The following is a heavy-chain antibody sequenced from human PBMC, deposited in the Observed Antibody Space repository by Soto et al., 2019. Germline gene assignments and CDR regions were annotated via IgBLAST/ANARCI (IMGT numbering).Heavy chain of an antibody. Sequence: PGGSLRLSCAASGFTFSSYGMHWVRQAPGKGLEWVAVISYDGSNKYYADSVKGRFTISRDNSKNTLYLQMNSLRAEDTAVYFCAKDNNYDFWSGYPYYFDYWGQGTLVTVSS. CDR1: GFTFSSYG. V-gene: IGHV3-30*18. D-gene: IGHD3-3*01. CDR3: AKDNNYDFWSGYPYYFDY. CDR2: ISYDGSNK. J-gene: IGHJ4*02.